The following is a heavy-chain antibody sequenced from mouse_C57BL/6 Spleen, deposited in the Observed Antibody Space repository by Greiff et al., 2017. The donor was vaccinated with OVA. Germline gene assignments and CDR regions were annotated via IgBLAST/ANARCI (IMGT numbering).Heavy chain of an antibody. CDR3: ARFDYDGPFAY. J-gene: IGHJ3*01. CDR2: IYPGDGDT. V-gene: IGHV1-80*01. CDR1: GYAFSSYW. Sequence: VQLQQSGAELVKPGASVKISCKASGYAFSSYWMNWVKQRPGKGLEWIGQIYPGDGDTNYNGTLKGKATLTADKSSSTAYMQLSSLTSEDSAVYFCARFDYDGPFAYWGQGTLVTVSA. D-gene: IGHD2-4*01.